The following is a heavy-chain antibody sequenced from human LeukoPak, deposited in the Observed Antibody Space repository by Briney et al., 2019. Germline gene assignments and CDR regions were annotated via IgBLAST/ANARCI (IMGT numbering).Heavy chain of an antibody. V-gene: IGHV3-30*19. CDR3: ARGYGDYYFDY. CDR2: ISYDGSNK. D-gene: IGHD4-17*01. CDR1: GFTFSSYG. J-gene: IGHJ4*02. Sequence: PGGSLRLSCAASGFTFSSYGMHWVRQAPGKGLEWVAVISYDGSNKYYAESVKGRFTISRDNSKNTLYLQMNSLRGEDTAVYYCARGYGDYYFDYWGQGTLVTVSS.